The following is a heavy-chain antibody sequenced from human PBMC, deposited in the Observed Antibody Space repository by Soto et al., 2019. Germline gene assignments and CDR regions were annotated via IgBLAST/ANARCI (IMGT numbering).Heavy chain of an antibody. D-gene: IGHD6-13*01. CDR1: GGTFSSYA. J-gene: IGHJ5*02. Sequence: SVKVSCKASGGTFSSYAISWVRQAPGQGLEWMGGIIPIFGTANYAQKFQGRVTITADESTSTAYMELSSLRSEDTAVYYCARDGAGIAAAGTKYNWFDPWGQGTLVTVS. CDR3: ARDGAGIAAAGTKYNWFDP. V-gene: IGHV1-69*13. CDR2: IIPIFGTA.